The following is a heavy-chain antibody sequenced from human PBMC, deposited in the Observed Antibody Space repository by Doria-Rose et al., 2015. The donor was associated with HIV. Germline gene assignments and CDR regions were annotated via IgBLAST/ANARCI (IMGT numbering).Heavy chain of an antibody. CDR1: GASVSSRGYY. V-gene: IGHV4-31*03. CDR3: ARMGSYRELDY. CDR2: TYYTGTS. D-gene: IGHD3-3*01. Sequence: QMQESGPGLVTPSKPVSLTCSVSGASVSSRGYYWNWIRQVPGKGLESLGYTYYTGTSDYSPSLKSRLNMAVDTSKNQFSLKLSFVTVADTAVYYCARMGSYRELDYWGQGALVIVSA. J-gene: IGHJ4*02.